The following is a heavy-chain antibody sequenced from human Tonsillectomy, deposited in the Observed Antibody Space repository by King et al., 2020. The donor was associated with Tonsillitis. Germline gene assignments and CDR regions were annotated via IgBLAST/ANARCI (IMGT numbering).Heavy chain of an antibody. CDR2: MNPNSGDT. CDR3: ARMTDCTTNCWFDP. Sequence: QLVQSGAEVKKPGASVKVSCKASGYTFTSNDINWVRQAAGQGLEWMGWMNPNSGDTGYAQKFQGRVTMTRDTSITTAYMELSSLTSEDTAVYYCARMTDCTTNCWFDPWGQGTLVTVSS. CDR1: GYTFTSND. J-gene: IGHJ5*02. V-gene: IGHV1-8*02. D-gene: IGHD2-8*01.